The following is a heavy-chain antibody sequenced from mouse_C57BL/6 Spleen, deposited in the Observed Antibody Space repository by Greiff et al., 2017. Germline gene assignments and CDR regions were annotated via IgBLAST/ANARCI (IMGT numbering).Heavy chain of an antibody. CDR3: ARRRGYGNYEDWYFDV. CDR1: GFSLSTSGMG. J-gene: IGHJ1*03. D-gene: IGHD2-1*01. CDR2: IYWDDDK. Sequence: QVTLKVSGPGILQSSQTLSLTCSFSGFSLSTSGMGVSWIRQPSGKGLEWLAHIYWDDDKRYNPSLKSRRTISKDTSRNQVFLKITSVDTADTATYYVARRRGYGNYEDWYFDVWGTGTTVTVSS. V-gene: IGHV8-12*01.